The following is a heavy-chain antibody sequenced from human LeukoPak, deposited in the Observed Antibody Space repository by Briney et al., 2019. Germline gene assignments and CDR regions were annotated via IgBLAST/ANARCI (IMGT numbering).Heavy chain of an antibody. CDR3: VRDGDAYDFDH. CDR2: IKSDGSWT. Sequence: GGSLTLSCAASGFSIRRYWKHWLRQAPGKGLMWVSRIKSDGSWTNYADSVRGRFTISRDNAKNTLYLQMIGLRAEDTAIYYCVRDGDAYDFDHWGQGILVTVSS. D-gene: IGHD5-12*01. V-gene: IGHV3-74*01. J-gene: IGHJ4*02. CDR1: GFSIRRYW.